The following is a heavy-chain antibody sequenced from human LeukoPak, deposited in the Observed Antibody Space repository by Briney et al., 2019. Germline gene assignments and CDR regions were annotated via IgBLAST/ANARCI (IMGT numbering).Heavy chain of an antibody. J-gene: IGHJ4*02. CDR3: ARGNELTY. Sequence: KSSETLSLTCAVSGYSISSGYYWGWIRQPPGKGLEWIGSINHSGSTDYNPSLKSRVTISVDTSKNQFSLKLSSVTAADTAVYYCARGNELTYWGQGTLVTVSS. CDR2: INHSGST. D-gene: IGHD1-26*01. V-gene: IGHV4-38-2*01. CDR1: GYSISSGYY.